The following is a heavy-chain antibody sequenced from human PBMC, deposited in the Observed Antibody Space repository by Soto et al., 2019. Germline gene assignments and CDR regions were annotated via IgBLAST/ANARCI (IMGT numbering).Heavy chain of an antibody. D-gene: IGHD2-8*02. CDR2: INHSGST. CDR1: GGSFSGYY. CDR3: ARDKITGLFDY. Sequence: QVQLQKWGAGLLKPSETLSLTCAVYGGSFSGYYWTWIRQPPGTGLEWIGEINHSGSTNYNPSLKSRVTISVDTSKNQFSLKLTSVTAAGTAVYYCARDKITGLFDYWGQGTLVTVSS. V-gene: IGHV4-34*01. J-gene: IGHJ4*02.